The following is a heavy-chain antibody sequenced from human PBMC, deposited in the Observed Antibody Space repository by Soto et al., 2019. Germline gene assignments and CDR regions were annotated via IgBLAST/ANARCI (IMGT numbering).Heavy chain of an antibody. CDR1: GFTFSSYA. V-gene: IGHV3-30-3*01. CDR2: ISYDGSNK. D-gene: IGHD3-10*01. CDR3: AINYGSGSQAIDY. Sequence: GGSLRLSCAASGFTFSSYAMHWVRQAPGKGLEWVAVISYDGSNKYYADSVKGRFTISRDNSKNTLYLQMNSLRAEDTAVYYCAINYGSGSQAIDYWGQGTLVTVSS. J-gene: IGHJ4*02.